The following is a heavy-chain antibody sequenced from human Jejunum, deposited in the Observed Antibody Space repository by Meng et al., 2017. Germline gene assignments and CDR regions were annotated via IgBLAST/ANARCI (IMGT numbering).Heavy chain of an antibody. D-gene: IGHD5-12*01. Sequence: ASVTVSCQASGYSFTGYKMHWVRQVPGQGLEWMGWINGNNGATNYAQKFQGRVTMTRDTSISTTYMEVSRLTFDDTAVFYCARSWIEIWTPDFDYWGQGTLVTVSS. CDR1: GYSFTGYK. CDR3: ARSWIEIWTPDFDY. J-gene: IGHJ4*02. V-gene: IGHV1-2*02. CDR2: INGNNGAT.